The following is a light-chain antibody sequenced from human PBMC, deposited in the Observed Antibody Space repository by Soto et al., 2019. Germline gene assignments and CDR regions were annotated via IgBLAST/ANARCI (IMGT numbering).Light chain of an antibody. CDR3: QKYNSAPPT. CDR2: AAS. V-gene: IGKV1-27*01. J-gene: IGKJ1*01. Sequence: DIQMTQSPSSLSASVGDRVTITCRAIQGISNDLAWYQQKPGKVPKLLIFAASTLQSGVPSRFSGSGSGTDFTLIISSLQPEDVATYYCQKYNSAPPTFGQGTKVEIQ. CDR1: QGISND.